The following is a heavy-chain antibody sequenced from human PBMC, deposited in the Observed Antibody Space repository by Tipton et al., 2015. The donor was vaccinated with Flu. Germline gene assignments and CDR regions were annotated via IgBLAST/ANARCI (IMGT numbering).Heavy chain of an antibody. J-gene: IGHJ3*02. CDR1: GGSIRSYY. Sequence: TLSLTCTVSGGSIRSYYWSWIRQPAGKGLEWIGRISPSGSTNYNASLKGRVTMSVDTSKSQLSPRLSSATAADTAKYYCARDLRGYSGYTGGDAFDIWGQGTMVTVSS. V-gene: IGHV4-4*07. CDR2: ISPSGST. D-gene: IGHD5-12*01. CDR3: ARDLRGYSGYTGGDAFDI.